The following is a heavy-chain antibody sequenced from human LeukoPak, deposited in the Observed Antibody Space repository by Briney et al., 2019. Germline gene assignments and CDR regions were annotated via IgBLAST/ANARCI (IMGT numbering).Heavy chain of an antibody. Sequence: ASVKVSCKASGGTFSSYAISWVRQAPGQGLEWMGGIIPIFGTANYAQKFQGRVTITADESTSTAYMELSSLRSEDTAVYYCARVGKNDYGEGYFDYWGQGTLVTVSS. V-gene: IGHV1-69*13. D-gene: IGHD4-17*01. CDR3: ARVGKNDYGEGYFDY. CDR2: IIPIFGTA. J-gene: IGHJ4*02. CDR1: GGTFSSYA.